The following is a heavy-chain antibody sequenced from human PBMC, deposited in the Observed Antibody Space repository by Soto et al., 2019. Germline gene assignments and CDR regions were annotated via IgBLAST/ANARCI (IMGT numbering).Heavy chain of an antibody. J-gene: IGHJ3*02. CDR3: ARARSLPEWEPSDI. D-gene: IGHD1-26*01. CDR2: ISAYNGNT. CDR1: GYTFTSYG. Sequence: QVQLVQSVAEVKKPGASVKVSCKDSGYTFTSYGLRWVRQAPGQGLEWMGWISAYNGNTTYAQKRQGRVTMTTDKSTRTDYIELRSLRSDDTAVYDCARARSLPEWEPSDIWGQATMVTVSS. V-gene: IGHV1-18*04.